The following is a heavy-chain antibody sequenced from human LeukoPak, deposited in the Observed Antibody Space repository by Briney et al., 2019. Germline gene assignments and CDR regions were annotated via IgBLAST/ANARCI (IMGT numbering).Heavy chain of an antibody. V-gene: IGHV4-4*07. CDR3: ARVSAAAGTPWWFDP. CDR2: IYTSGST. CDR1: GGSISSYY. J-gene: IGHJ5*02. Sequence: SETLSLTCTVSGGSISSYYWSWIRQPAGKGLEWIGRIYTSGSTNYNPSLKSRVTMSVDTSKNQFSLKLSSVTAADTAVYYCARVSAAAGTPWWFDPWGQGTLVTVSS. D-gene: IGHD6-13*01.